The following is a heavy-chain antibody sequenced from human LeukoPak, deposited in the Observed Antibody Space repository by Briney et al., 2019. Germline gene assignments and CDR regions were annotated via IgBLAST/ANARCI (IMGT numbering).Heavy chain of an antibody. V-gene: IGHV3-33*01. Sequence: GRSLRLSCAASGFTFSSYGMHWVRQAPGKGLEWVAVIWYDGSNKYYADSVKGRFTISRDNSKNTLYLQMSSLRAEDTAVYYCALGYCSSTSCYAGQYWGQGTLVTVSS. CDR3: ALGYCSSTSCYAGQY. CDR1: GFTFSSYG. J-gene: IGHJ4*02. D-gene: IGHD2-2*01. CDR2: IWYDGSNK.